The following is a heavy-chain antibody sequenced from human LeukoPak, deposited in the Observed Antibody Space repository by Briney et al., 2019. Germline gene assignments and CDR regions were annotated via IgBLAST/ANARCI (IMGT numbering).Heavy chain of an antibody. V-gene: IGHV3-23*01. CDR3: ANTVRWLQLGAPDY. CDR1: GFTFSSYA. D-gene: IGHD5-24*01. J-gene: IGHJ4*02. CDR2: ISGSGGST. Sequence: PGGSLRLSCAASGFTFSSYAMSWVRQAPGKGLEWVSAISGSGGSTYYADSVKGRFTISRDNSKNTLYLQMNSLRAEDTAVYYCANTVRWLQLGAPDYWGQGTLVTVSS.